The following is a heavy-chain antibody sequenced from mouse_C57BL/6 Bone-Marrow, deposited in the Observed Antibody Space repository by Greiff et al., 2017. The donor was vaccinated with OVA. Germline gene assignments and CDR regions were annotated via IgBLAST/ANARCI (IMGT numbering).Heavy chain of an antibody. CDR2: IYPSDSET. D-gene: IGHD1-1*01. V-gene: IGHV1-61*01. Sequence: QVQLQQSGAELVRPGSSVKLSCKASGYTFTSYWMDWVKQRPGQGLEWIGNIYPSDSETHYNQKFKDKATLTVDKSSSTAYMQLSSLTSEDSAVYYCARIEDYYGSSYYWYFDVWGTGTTVTVSS. CDR3: ARIEDYYGSSYYWYFDV. J-gene: IGHJ1*03. CDR1: GYTFTSYW.